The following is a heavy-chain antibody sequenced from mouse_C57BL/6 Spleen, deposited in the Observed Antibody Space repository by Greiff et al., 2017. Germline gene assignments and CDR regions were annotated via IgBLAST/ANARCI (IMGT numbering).Heavy chain of an antibody. Sequence: EVKLMESGGGLVKPGGSLKLSCAASGFTFSDYGMHWVRQAPEKGLEWVAYISSGSSTLYYADTVKGRFTISRDNAKNTLFLQMTSLRSEDTAMYYCARLRYAMDYWGQGTSVTVSS. J-gene: IGHJ4*01. CDR1: GFTFSDYG. V-gene: IGHV5-17*01. CDR3: ARLRYAMDY. CDR2: ISSGSSTL. D-gene: IGHD1-1*01.